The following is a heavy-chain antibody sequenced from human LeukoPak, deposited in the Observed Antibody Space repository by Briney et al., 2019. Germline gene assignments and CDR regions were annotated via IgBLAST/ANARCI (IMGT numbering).Heavy chain of an antibody. CDR1: GFTFSTYW. CDR3: ARGSRYDYVWGSYRGPYFDY. J-gene: IGHJ4*02. CDR2: IYSGGST. V-gene: IGHV3-53*01. Sequence: GGSLRLSCAASGFTFSTYWMSWVRQAPGKGLEWVSVIYSGGSTYYADSVKGRFTISRDNSKNTLYLQMNSLRAEDTAVYYCARGSRYDYVWGSYRGPYFDYWGQGTLVTVSS. D-gene: IGHD3-16*02.